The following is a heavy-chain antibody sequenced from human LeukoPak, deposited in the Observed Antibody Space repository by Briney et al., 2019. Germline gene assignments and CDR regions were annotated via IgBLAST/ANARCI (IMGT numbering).Heavy chain of an antibody. Sequence: GGSLRLSCAASGFTFSSYAMSWVRQAPGKGLEWVSAISGSGGSTKYEDTVKGRFTISRDSSKNTLYLQMNSLRAEDTAVYYCAKEVPYGMDVWGRGTTVTVSS. D-gene: IGHD3-10*01. CDR1: GFTFSSYA. V-gene: IGHV3-23*01. CDR2: ISGSGGST. CDR3: AKEVPYGMDV. J-gene: IGHJ6*02.